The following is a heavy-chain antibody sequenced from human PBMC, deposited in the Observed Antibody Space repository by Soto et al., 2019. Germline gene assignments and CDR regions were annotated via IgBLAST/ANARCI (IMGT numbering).Heavy chain of an antibody. CDR2: INPNGGST. CDR1: GYTFIHYY. J-gene: IGHJ4*02. V-gene: IGHV1-46*03. D-gene: IGHD2-21*01. CDR3: ARSLLQGDF. Sequence: QVQLVQSGAEVKKPGASVKISCKASGYTFIHYYIHWVRQAPGQGLEWMAIINPNGGSTNYAQKCQGRVTVTSDTPTTTFSLELNSRESDDTAVYFFARSLLQGDFWGQGTMVSVSS.